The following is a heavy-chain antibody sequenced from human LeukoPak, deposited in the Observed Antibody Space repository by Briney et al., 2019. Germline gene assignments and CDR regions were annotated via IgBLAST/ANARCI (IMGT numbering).Heavy chain of an antibody. J-gene: IGHJ4*02. Sequence: NPGGSLRLSCAASGFTFSSYSMNWVRQAPGKGLEWVSSISSSSSYIYYADSMKGRFTISRDNAKNSLYLQMNSLRAEDTAVYYCARGRVDIVATIDYWGQGTLVTVSS. D-gene: IGHD5-12*01. V-gene: IGHV3-21*01. CDR2: ISSSSSYI. CDR3: ARGRVDIVATIDY. CDR1: GFTFSSYS.